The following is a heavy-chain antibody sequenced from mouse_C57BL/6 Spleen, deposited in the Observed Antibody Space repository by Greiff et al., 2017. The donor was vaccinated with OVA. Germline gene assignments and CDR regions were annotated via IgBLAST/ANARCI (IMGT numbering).Heavy chain of an antibody. J-gene: IGHJ1*03. V-gene: IGHV1-26*01. D-gene: IGHD2-1*01. Sequence: EVQLQQSGPELVKPGASVKISCKASGYTFTDYYMNWVKQSHGKSLEWIGDINPNNGGTSYNQKFMGKATLTVDKSSSTAYMELRSLTSEDSAVYYCAKGNGNYVAYFDVWGTGTTVTVSS. CDR3: AKGNGNYVAYFDV. CDR1: GYTFTDYY. CDR2: INPNNGGT.